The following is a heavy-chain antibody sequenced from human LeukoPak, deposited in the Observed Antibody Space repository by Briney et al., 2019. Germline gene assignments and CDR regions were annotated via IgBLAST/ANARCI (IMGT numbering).Heavy chain of an antibody. Sequence: GGSLRLSCAASGFTFSRHGIHWVRQAPGKGLEWVAVISYDGSNKYYADSVKGRFTISRDNSQNTLYLQMNNLRPEDTAVYYCARDRRHRSSGVGDPAYYFDYWGQGTLVTVSS. CDR1: GFTFSRHG. CDR2: ISYDGSNK. V-gene: IGHV3-30*03. D-gene: IGHD1-14*01. J-gene: IGHJ4*02. CDR3: ARDRRHRSSGVGDPAYYFDY.